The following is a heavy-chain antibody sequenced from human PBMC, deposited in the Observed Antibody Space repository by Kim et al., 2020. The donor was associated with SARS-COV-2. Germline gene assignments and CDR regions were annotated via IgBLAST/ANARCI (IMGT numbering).Heavy chain of an antibody. Sequence: GGSLRLSCAASGFTFSSYAMSWVRQAPGKGLEWVSAISGSGGSTYYADSVKGRFTISRDNSKNTLYLQMNSLRAEDTAVYYCAKDGLYSSGPRDWFDPWGQGTLVTVSS. D-gene: IGHD6-19*01. J-gene: IGHJ5*02. CDR3: AKDGLYSSGPRDWFDP. V-gene: IGHV3-23*01. CDR1: GFTFSSYA. CDR2: ISGSGGST.